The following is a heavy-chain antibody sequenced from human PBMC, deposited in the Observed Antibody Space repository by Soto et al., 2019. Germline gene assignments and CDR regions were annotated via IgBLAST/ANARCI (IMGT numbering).Heavy chain of an antibody. CDR3: AIDRGGYGDYDAFDI. V-gene: IGHV3-30*03. CDR2: ISYDGSNK. D-gene: IGHD4-17*01. Sequence: QVQLVESGGGVVQPGRSLRLSCAASGFTFSSYGMHWVRQAPGKGLEWVAVISYDGSNKYYADSVKGRFTISRDNSKNTLYLQMNSLRAEDTAVYCCAIDRGGYGDYDAFDIWGQGTMVTVSS. CDR1: GFTFSSYG. J-gene: IGHJ3*02.